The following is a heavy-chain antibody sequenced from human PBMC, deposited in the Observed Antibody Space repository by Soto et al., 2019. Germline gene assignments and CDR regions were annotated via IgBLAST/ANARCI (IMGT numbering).Heavy chain of an antibody. D-gene: IGHD2-15*01. CDR1: GYTFTSYY. CDR2: INPSGGST. V-gene: IGHV1-46*03. J-gene: IGHJ5*02. CDR3: ARQATACSGGSGPEPA. Sequence: ASVKVSCKASGYTFTSYYMHWVRQAPGQGPEWMGIINPSGGSTSYAQKFQGRVTMTRDTSTSTVYMELSSLRSADTAVYYCARQATACSGGSGPEPAWRQGNLVTVSS.